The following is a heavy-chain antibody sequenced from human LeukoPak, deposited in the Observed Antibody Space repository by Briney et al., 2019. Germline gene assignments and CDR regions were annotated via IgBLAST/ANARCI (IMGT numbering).Heavy chain of an antibody. Sequence: SETLSLTCTVSGGSINSYYWSWIRHPPGKGLEWIGSIYYSGSTDYNPSLNSRVTISVDTSKNQFSLKLSSVTAAGTAVYYCARSSEVYWYFDLWGRGTLVTVSS. CDR1: GGSINSYY. V-gene: IGHV4-59*01. CDR3: ARSSEVYWYFDL. J-gene: IGHJ2*01. CDR2: IYYSGST.